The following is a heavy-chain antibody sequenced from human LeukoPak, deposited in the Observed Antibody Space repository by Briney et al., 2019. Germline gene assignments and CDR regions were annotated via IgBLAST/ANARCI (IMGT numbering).Heavy chain of an antibody. Sequence: PSETLSLTCTVSGGSISSGSYYWSWIRQPAGKGLEWIGRISTSGSTIYNPSLKIRVTISADTSKNQFSLTLSSVTAADTAVYYCATDDYGDYNRAFDIWGQGTMVTVSS. D-gene: IGHD4-17*01. CDR2: ISTSGST. V-gene: IGHV4-61*02. CDR3: ATDDYGDYNRAFDI. J-gene: IGHJ3*02. CDR1: GGSISSGSYY.